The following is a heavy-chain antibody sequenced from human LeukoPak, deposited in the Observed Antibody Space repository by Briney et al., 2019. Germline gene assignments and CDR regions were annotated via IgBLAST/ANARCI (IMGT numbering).Heavy chain of an antibody. J-gene: IGHJ4*02. CDR2: INANNGNT. Sequence: GASLKVSCKASGYSFTKYGFTWVRQAPGQGVEWMGWINANNGNTNYAPRLQGRVTMPIDTSTNTAYMVLRSLRSDDTAVYYCARAAPRDCANGICWVDYWGQGTLVTVSS. CDR3: ARAAPRDCANGICWVDY. D-gene: IGHD2-8*01. CDR1: GYSFTKYG. V-gene: IGHV1-18*01.